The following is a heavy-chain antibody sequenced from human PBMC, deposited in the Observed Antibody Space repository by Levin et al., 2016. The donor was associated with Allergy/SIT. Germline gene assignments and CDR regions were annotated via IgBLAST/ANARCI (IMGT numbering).Heavy chain of an antibody. V-gene: IGHV4-39*01. CDR3: ASLYQPLLYGGY. J-gene: IGHJ4*02. CDR1: GGSISSSSYY. CDR2: IYYSGST. Sequence: SETLSLTCTVSGGSISSSSYYWGWIRQPPGKGLEWIGSIYYSGSTYYNPSLKSRVTISVDTSKNQFSLKLSSVTAADTAVYYCASLYQPLLYGGYWGQGTLVTVSS. D-gene: IGHD2-2*02.